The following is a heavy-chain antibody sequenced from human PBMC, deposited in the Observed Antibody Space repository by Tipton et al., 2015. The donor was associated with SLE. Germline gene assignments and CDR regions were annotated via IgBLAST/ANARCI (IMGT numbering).Heavy chain of an antibody. CDR1: GYTFTGYY. V-gene: IGHV1-2*02. CDR3: ASGYDFWSGMDV. D-gene: IGHD3-3*01. Sequence: QPVQSGAEVKKPGASVKVSCKASGYTFTGYYIHWVRQAPGQGLEWMGWISPNSGGTNYAQNFQGRVTMTSDTSVSTAYMELSRLTADDTALYYCASGYDFWSGMDVWGKGTTVTVSS. CDR2: ISPNSGGT. J-gene: IGHJ6*04.